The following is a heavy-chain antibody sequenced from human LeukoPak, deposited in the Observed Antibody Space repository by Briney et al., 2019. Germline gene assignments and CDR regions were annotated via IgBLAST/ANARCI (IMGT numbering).Heavy chain of an antibody. J-gene: IGHJ5*02. CDR2: IYYSGTT. CDR3: ARGGVSITIFGVVSGGFDP. V-gene: IGHV4-39*07. CDR1: GGSINSSSYY. Sequence: SETLSLTCTVSGGSINSSSYYWAWIRQPPGRGLESIGSIYYSGTTFYNPSLKSRVTISVDTSKNQFSLKLSSVTAADTAVYYCARGGVSITIFGVVSGGFDPWGQGTLVTVSS. D-gene: IGHD3-3*01.